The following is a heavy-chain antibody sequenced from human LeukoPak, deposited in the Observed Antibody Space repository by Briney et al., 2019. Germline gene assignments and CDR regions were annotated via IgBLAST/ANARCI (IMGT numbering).Heavy chain of an antibody. CDR1: GFTFSSYG. V-gene: IGHV3-30*03. D-gene: IGHD6-19*01. CDR3: ASSHSSGSLSPDY. CDR2: ISYDGSNK. Sequence: PGRSLRLSCAASGFTFSSYGMHWVRQAPGKGLEWVAVISYDGSNKYYVDSVKGRFTISRDNAKNSLYLQMNSLRAEDTAVYYCASSHSSGSLSPDYWGQGTLVTVSS. J-gene: IGHJ4*02.